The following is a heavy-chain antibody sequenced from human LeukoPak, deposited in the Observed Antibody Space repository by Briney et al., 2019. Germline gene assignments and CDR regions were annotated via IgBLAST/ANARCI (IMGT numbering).Heavy chain of an antibody. CDR3: ARRVVQWSYYHYMDV. Sequence: SVKVSCKASGGTFSSYAISWVRQAPGQGLEWMGGIIPIFGTANYAQKFQGRVTITADKSTSTAYMELSSLRSEDTAVYYCARRVVQWSYYHYMDVWGKGTTVTISS. D-gene: IGHD2-15*01. V-gene: IGHV1-69*06. CDR2: IIPIFGTA. J-gene: IGHJ6*03. CDR1: GGTFSSYA.